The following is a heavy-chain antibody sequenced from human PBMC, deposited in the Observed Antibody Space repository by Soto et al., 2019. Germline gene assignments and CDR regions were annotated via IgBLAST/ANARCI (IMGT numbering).Heavy chain of an antibody. V-gene: IGHV3-33*01. CDR3: TRDVSSRYFDL. Sequence: QVQLVESGGGVVQPGRSLRLSCAASGFTCRNYGMHWVRQAPGKGLEWVALIWYDGSNTFYTDSVKGRFTISRDNSKSTLHLEMNSLRAEDTAVYYCTRDVSSRYFDLWGRGSLVTVSS. CDR1: GFTCRNYG. J-gene: IGHJ2*01. CDR2: IWYDGSNT.